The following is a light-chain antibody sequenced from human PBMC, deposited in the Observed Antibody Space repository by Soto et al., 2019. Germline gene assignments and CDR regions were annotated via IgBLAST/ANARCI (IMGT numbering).Light chain of an antibody. V-gene: IGLV1-44*01. CDR3: AAWDDSLNGNVV. CDR1: SSNIGSKT. CDR2: TND. J-gene: IGLJ2*01. Sequence: QSVLTQPPSASGTPGQRVTISCSGSSSNIGSKTVNWYQQLPGTAPKLLIYTNDQRPSGVPDRFSGSKSGTSASLAISGLQSEDEADYYWAAWDDSLNGNVVFGGGTKLTVL.